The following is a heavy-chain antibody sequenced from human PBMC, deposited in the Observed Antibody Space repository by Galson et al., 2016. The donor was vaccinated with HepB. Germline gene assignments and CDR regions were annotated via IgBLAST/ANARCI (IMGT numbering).Heavy chain of an antibody. CDR1: GGSISTYS. Sequence: LSLTCIVSGGSISTYSWHWIRQPPGMGLEWIRYIYYSGSTNSNPSLKSRVPISVDTSKNQFSVELSSVTAADTAVYFCARGDSTGWYRSDSWGQGTLVTVAS. J-gene: IGHJ4*02. CDR3: ARGDSTGWYRSDS. CDR2: IYYSGST. D-gene: IGHD6-19*01. V-gene: IGHV4-59*01.